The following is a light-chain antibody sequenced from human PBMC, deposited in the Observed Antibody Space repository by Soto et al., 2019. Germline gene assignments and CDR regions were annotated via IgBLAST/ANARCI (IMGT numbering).Light chain of an antibody. V-gene: IGKV3-20*01. J-gene: IGKJ2*01. Sequence: EIVLTQSPGTLSLSPGERATLSCRASQSVSSSYLVWYQQKPGQAPRLLIYGASSRATGIPDRFSGSGSGTDFTLTISRLEPEDFAVYYCQQYGSPNTFGQGTKLEIK. CDR1: QSVSSSY. CDR2: GAS. CDR3: QQYGSPNT.